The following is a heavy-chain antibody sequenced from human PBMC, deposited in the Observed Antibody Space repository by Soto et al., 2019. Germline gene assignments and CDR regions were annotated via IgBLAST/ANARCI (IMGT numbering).Heavy chain of an antibody. CDR1: GFTFSNYC. CDR3: ARAAGRLYGSGSYKGMYV. CDR2: IWYDGSNK. D-gene: IGHD3-10*01. Sequence: GGSLRLSCAASGFTFSNYCMHWVRQAPGKGLEWVAVIWYDGSNKYYTDSVKGRFTISRDNSKNTLYLQMNSLRAEDTAVYYCARAAGRLYGSGSYKGMYVWGQGTTVPSP. J-gene: IGHJ6*02. V-gene: IGHV3-33*01.